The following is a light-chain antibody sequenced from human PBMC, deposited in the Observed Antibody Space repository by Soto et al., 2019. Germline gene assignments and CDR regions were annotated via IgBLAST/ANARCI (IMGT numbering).Light chain of an antibody. Sequence: QPVLTQSSSASASLGSSVKLTCTLSSGHSSYIIAWHQQQPGKAPRYLMKLEGSGSYNKGSGVPDRFSGSRSGADRYLTISNLQSEDEAEYYCETWDSNTQVFGTGTKLTVL. J-gene: IGLJ1*01. CDR2: LEGSGSY. CDR1: SGHSSYI. CDR3: ETWDSNTQV. V-gene: IGLV4-60*03.